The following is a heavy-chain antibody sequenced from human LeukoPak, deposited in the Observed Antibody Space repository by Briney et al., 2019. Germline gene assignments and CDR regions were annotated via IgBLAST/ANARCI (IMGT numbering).Heavy chain of an antibody. CDR3: ARGLRCSSTSCYEGRPVVY. D-gene: IGHD2-2*01. J-gene: IGHJ4*02. V-gene: IGHV4-34*01. CDR1: GGSFSGYY. Sequence: PSETLSLTCAVYGGSFSGYYWSWIRQPPGKGLEWIGEINHSGSTNYNPSLKSRVTISVDTSKNQFSLKLSSVTAADTAVYYCARGLRCSSTSCYEGRPVVYWGQGTLVTVSS. CDR2: INHSGST.